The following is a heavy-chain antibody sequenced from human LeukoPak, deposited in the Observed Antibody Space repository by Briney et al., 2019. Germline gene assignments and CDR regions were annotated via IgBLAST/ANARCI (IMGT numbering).Heavy chain of an antibody. J-gene: IGHJ4*02. Sequence: ASVKVSCKVYGYSLSELSMHWVRQAPGKGLEWMGRLDPEDGETFYAEKFQGRVTMTEDTSTDTAYMELSNLRSEDTAVYYCATDTIRVVIPVRGVMTRRVNDYWGQGTLVTVSS. D-gene: IGHD3-10*01. V-gene: IGHV1-24*01. CDR1: GYSLSELS. CDR2: LDPEDGET. CDR3: ATDTIRVVIPVRGVMTRRVNDY.